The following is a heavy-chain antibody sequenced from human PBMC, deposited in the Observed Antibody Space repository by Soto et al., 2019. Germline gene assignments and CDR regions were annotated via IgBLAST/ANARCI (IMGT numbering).Heavy chain of an antibody. V-gene: IGHV4-59*01. CDR3: ARRYGYGTFDS. CDR1: GGSISSYY. Sequence: SETLSLTCTVSGGSISSYYWSWIRQPPGEGLEWIGYIYYSGSTKYNPSLKSRFSISVDTSKNQFSLKLISVTAADTAVYFCARRYGYGTFDSWGQGTMVT. J-gene: IGHJ3*02. CDR2: IYYSGST. D-gene: IGHD5-18*01.